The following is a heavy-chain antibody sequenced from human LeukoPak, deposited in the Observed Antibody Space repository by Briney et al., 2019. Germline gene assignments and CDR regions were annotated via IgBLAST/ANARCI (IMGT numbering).Heavy chain of an antibody. CDR1: GFLFSSYE. CDR2: ISTSGGTI. Sequence: GGSLRLSCAASGFLFSSYEMNWVRQAPGKGLEWVSYISTSGGTIYYADSVKGRFTISRDNAKNSLYLQMNSLRAEDTAVYYCAKKGSRIAAAGPYFDSWGQGALVTVSS. D-gene: IGHD6-13*01. V-gene: IGHV3-48*03. J-gene: IGHJ4*02. CDR3: AKKGSRIAAAGPYFDS.